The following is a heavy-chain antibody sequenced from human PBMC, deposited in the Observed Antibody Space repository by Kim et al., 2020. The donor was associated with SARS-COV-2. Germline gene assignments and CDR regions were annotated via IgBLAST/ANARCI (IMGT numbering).Heavy chain of an antibody. J-gene: IGHJ4*02. V-gene: IGHV4-61*02. CDR1: GGSISSGSYY. D-gene: IGHD3-22*01. CDR3: ARVGGLDDSSGYYFDY. CDR2: IYTSGST. Sequence: SETLSLTCTVSGGSISSGSYYWSWIRQPAGKGLEWIGRIYTSGSTNYNPSLKSRVTISVDTSKNQFSLKLSSVTAADTAVYYCARVGGLDDSSGYYFDYWGQGTLVTVSS.